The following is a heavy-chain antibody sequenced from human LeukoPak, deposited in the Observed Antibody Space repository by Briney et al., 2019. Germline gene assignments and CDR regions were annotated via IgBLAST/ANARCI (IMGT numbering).Heavy chain of an antibody. V-gene: IGHV4-59*01. J-gene: IGHJ5*02. CDR1: GGSISSYS. D-gene: IGHD3-9*01. Sequence: PSETLSLTCTVSGGSISSYSWSWIRQPPGKGLEWIGCIYYNGSTNYNPSLKSRVTISVDTSKNQFSLKLSCVTAADTAVYYCARGRSYYDILTGHNWFDPWGQGTLVTVSS. CDR3: ARGRSYYDILTGHNWFDP. CDR2: IYYNGST.